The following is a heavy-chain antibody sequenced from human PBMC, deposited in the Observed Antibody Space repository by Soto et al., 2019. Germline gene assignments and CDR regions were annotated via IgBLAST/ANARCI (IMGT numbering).Heavy chain of an antibody. Sequence: ASVKVSCKASGGTFSSYAISWVRQAPGQGLEWMGGIIPIFGTANYAQKFQGRVTITADESTSTAYMERSSLRSEDTAVYYCARKGGILGGVTPDYNYYGMDGWGKGTTFTVSS. D-gene: IGHD3-3*01. CDR3: ARKGGILGGVTPDYNYYGMDG. V-gene: IGHV1-69*13. CDR1: GGTFSSYA. CDR2: IIPIFGTA. J-gene: IGHJ6*04.